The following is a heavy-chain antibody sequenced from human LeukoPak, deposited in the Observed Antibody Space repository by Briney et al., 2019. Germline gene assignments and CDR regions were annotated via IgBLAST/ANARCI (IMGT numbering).Heavy chain of an antibody. CDR3: TTDRLRYMVRGVLRSLEGFDP. CDR1: GYSLIELP. CDR2: FDAEEGET. J-gene: IGHJ5*02. Sequence: ASVKVSCEVSGYSLIELPMHWVRQAPGKGLEWMGGFDAEEGETIYAQKFQGRVTMTEDTSTDTAYMELSSLSSEDTAVYYCTTDRLRYMVRGVLRSLEGFDPWGQGTLVTVSS. V-gene: IGHV1-24*01. D-gene: IGHD3-10*01.